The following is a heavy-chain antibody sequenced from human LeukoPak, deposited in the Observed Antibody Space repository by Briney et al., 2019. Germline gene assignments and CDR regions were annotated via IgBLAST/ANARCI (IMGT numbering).Heavy chain of an antibody. Sequence: PGGFLRLSCAASGFTFSSYWMSWVRQAPGKGLEWVANIKQDGSEKYYVDSVKGRFTISRDNAKNSLYLQMNSLRAEDTAVYYCARVTGRDGYNFPGYWGQGTLVTVSS. CDR2: IKQDGSEK. CDR1: GFTFSSYW. J-gene: IGHJ4*02. D-gene: IGHD5-24*01. CDR3: ARVTGRDGYNFPGY. V-gene: IGHV3-7*01.